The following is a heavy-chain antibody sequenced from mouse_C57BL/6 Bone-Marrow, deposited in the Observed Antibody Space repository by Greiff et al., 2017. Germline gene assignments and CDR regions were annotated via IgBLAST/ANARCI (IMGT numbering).Heavy chain of an antibody. Sequence: EVQLQEPGPVLVKPGASVKMSCKASGYTFTDYYMNWVKQSHGKSLEWIGVINPYNGGTSYNQKFKGKATLTVDQSSSTAYMELNSLTSEDSAVYYCASLLTWFAYWGQGTLVTVSA. V-gene: IGHV1-19*01. CDR1: GYTFTDYY. CDR3: ASLLTWFAY. D-gene: IGHD1-1*01. J-gene: IGHJ3*01. CDR2: INPYNGGT.